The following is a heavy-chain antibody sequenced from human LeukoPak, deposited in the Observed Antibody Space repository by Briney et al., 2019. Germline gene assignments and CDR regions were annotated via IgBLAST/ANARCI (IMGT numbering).Heavy chain of an antibody. CDR3: TTFDM. V-gene: IGHV3-30*03. CDR1: GFTFTNYG. Sequence: PGGSLRLSCAASGFTFTNYGIHWVRLAPGKGLEWVAVISSDGSNKHYADSVKGRFTISRDDSKNTLYLQMNSLRVDDTALCYCTTFDMWGQGTMVTVSS. J-gene: IGHJ3*02. CDR2: ISSDGSNK.